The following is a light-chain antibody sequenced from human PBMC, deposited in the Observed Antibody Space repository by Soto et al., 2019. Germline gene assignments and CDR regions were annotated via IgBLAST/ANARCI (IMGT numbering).Light chain of an antibody. CDR1: QIVTSS. CDR3: QQYNTWPPIT. Sequence: EIVFTQSPGTLSLYPGEGVTLSCRAGQIVTSSQLAWYQQKPGQAPRLLIYGASTRATGLPARFSGSGSGTDFTLTISSLQSEDFAVYYCQQYNTWPPITFGQGTRLEIK. CDR2: GAS. J-gene: IGKJ5*01. V-gene: IGKV3-15*01.